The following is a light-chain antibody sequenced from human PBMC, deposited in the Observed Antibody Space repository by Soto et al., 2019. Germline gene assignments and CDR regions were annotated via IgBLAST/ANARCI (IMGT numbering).Light chain of an antibody. CDR3: QQYDSYSCT. Sequence: DIQMTQSPGTLSASVGDRVTITCLASQSISDWLAWYQQKPGKAPKLLIYKASNLQDGVPTRFSGSGSGTEFTLTISSLQPDDFATYYCQQYDSYSCTFGQGT. CDR1: QSISDW. V-gene: IGKV1-5*03. CDR2: KAS. J-gene: IGKJ5*01.